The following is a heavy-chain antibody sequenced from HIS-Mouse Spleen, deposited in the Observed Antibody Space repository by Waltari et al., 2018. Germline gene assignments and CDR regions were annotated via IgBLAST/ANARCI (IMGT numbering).Heavy chain of an antibody. CDR3: AREIPYSSSWYDWYFDL. D-gene: IGHD6-13*01. CDR2: IYYSGST. Sequence: QLQLQESGPGLVKPSATLSLTCTVSGGSISSSSYYWGWIRQPPVKGLEWIGSIYYSGSTYYNPSLKSRVTISVDTSKNQFSLKLSSVTAADTAVYYCAREIPYSSSWYDWYFDLWGRGTLVTVSS. J-gene: IGHJ2*01. V-gene: IGHV4-39*07. CDR1: GGSISSSSYY.